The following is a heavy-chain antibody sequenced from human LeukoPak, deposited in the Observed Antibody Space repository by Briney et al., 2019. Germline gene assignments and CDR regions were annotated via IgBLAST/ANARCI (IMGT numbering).Heavy chain of an antibody. CDR2: ISVSGGTT. CDR1: GFTFSTYA. J-gene: IGHJ4*02. D-gene: IGHD2-15*01. Sequence: GGSLRLSCAASGFTFSTYAMNWVRQAPGKGLEWVPGISVSGGTTYYADSVKGRFTISRDNSKNTLYLQMSSLTVEDTAVYYCAKSNGRGVVSFDYWGQGALVTVSS. CDR3: AKSNGRGVVSFDY. V-gene: IGHV3-23*01.